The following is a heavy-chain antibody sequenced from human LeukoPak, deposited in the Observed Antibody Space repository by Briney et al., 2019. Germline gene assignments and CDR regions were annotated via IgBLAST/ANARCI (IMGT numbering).Heavy chain of an antibody. CDR2: VDHTGTT. J-gene: IGHJ6*03. D-gene: IGHD4-11*01. CDR1: GGSISIYR. CDR3: ARGRVSSSTWYSTYYYFFYMDF. V-gene: IGHV4-59*01. Sequence: SETLSLTCTLSGGSISIYRWSWIRQPPGKGLEWIGYVDHTGTTKFNPSLNGRVSISRDTSKNFFSLKLRSVTAADTAVYFCARGRVSSSTWYSTYYYFFYMDFWGKGTTVTVSS.